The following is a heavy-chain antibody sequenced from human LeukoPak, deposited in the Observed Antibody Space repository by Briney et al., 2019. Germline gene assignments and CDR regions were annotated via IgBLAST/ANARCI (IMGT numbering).Heavy chain of an antibody. CDR3: ARVGANYDFWSGYYAGGYFDY. CDR1: GYTFTSYD. D-gene: IGHD3-3*01. CDR2: MNPNSGNT. V-gene: IGHV1-8*01. Sequence: ASVTVSCKASGYTFTSYDINWVRQAPGQGLEWMGWMNPNSGNTGYAQKFQGRVTMTRNTSISTAYMELSSLRSEDTAVYYCARVGANYDFWSGYYAGGYFDYWGQGTLVTVSS. J-gene: IGHJ4*02.